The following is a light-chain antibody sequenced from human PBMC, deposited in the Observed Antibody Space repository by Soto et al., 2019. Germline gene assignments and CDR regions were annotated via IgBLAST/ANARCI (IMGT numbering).Light chain of an antibody. CDR3: SSYAGSNIFYV. V-gene: IGLV2-8*01. Sequence: QSALTQPPSASGSPGQSVTISCTGTSSDVGGYNYVSWYQQHPGKAPKLMIYEVTKRPSGVPDRFSGSKSGNTASLTVSGLHAEDEAAYYCSSYAGSNIFYVFGTGTKVTVL. J-gene: IGLJ1*01. CDR1: SSDVGGYNY. CDR2: EVT.